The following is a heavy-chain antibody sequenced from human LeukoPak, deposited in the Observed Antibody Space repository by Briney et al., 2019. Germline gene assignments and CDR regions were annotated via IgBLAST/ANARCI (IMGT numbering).Heavy chain of an antibody. CDR1: GFTFSSYA. Sequence: HPGGSLRLSCAASGFTFSSYAMSWVRQAPGKGLEWVSAISGSGGSTYYADSVKGRFTISRDNLKNTLYLQMNTLRADDAAVYYCARSPDVSQQSHGQPSYSDYWGQGTLVTVSS. CDR2: ISGSGGST. V-gene: IGHV3-23*01. D-gene: IGHD1-14*01. J-gene: IGHJ4*02. CDR3: ARSPDVSQQSHGQPSYSDY.